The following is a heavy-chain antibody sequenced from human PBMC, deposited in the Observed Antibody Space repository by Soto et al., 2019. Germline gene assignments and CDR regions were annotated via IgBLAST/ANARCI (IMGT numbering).Heavy chain of an antibody. D-gene: IGHD3-10*01. CDR1: GGSISSGGYY. J-gene: IGHJ5*02. Sequence: SETLSLTCTVSGGSISSGGYYWSWIRQHPGKGLEWIGYIYYSGSTYYNPSLKSRFTISVDKSKNQFSLKLSCVTAADTAVYYCAREGVLWFGELLSGWFDPWGQGTLVTVSS. V-gene: IGHV4-31*03. CDR2: IYYSGST. CDR3: AREGVLWFGELLSGWFDP.